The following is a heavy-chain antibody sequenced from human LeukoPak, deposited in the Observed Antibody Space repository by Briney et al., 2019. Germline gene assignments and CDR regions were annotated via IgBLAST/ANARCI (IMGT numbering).Heavy chain of an antibody. Sequence: PSETLSLTCTVSGGSTSSGSYYWSWIRQPAGKGLEWIGRIYTSGSTNYNPSLKSRVTISVDTSKNQFSLKLSSVTAADTAVYYCARDSDSSSWYEGWFDPWGQGTLVTVSS. V-gene: IGHV4-61*02. D-gene: IGHD6-13*01. CDR1: GGSTSSGSYY. CDR2: IYTSGST. CDR3: ARDSDSSSWYEGWFDP. J-gene: IGHJ5*02.